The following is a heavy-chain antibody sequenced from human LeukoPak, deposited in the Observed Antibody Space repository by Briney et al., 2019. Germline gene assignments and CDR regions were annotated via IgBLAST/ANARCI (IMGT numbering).Heavy chain of an antibody. D-gene: IGHD3-10*01. J-gene: IGHJ5*02. Sequence: PSETLSLTCTVSGGSISSYYWSWIRQPPGKGLEWIGYIYYSGSTNYNPSLKSRVTISVDTSKNQFSLKLSSVTAADTAVYYCARHWNGVTMVRGVSLWFDPWGQGTLVTVSS. CDR3: ARHWNGVTMVRGVSLWFDP. CDR1: GGSISSYY. V-gene: IGHV4-59*08. CDR2: IYYSGST.